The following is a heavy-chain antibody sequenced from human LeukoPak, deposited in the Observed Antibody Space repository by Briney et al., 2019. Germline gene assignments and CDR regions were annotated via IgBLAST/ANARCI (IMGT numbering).Heavy chain of an antibody. CDR1: GYTFTSYG. J-gene: IGHJ3*02. V-gene: IGHV1-18*01. CDR3: ARDESGFQDAFDS. D-gene: IGHD3-3*01. Sequence: SVKVSCKASGYTFTSYGISWVRQAPGQGLEWMGCISAYNGNTNYAQKLQGRVTMTTDTSTSTAYMELRSLRSDDAAVYYCARDESGFQDAFDSCGQGTMVTVPS. CDR2: ISAYNGNT.